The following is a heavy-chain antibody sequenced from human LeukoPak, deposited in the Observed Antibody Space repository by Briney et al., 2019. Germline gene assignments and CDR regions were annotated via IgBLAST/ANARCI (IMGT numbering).Heavy chain of an antibody. CDR3: ARGLGPDDAFDI. D-gene: IGHD5-12*01. CDR2: ISSSSSYI. V-gene: IGHV3-21*01. J-gene: IGHJ3*02. CDR1: GFTFSSYS. Sequence: GGSLRLSCAASGFTFSSYSMNWVRQAPGKGLEWVSSISSSSSYIYYADSVKGRFTISRDNAKNSLYLQMNSLRAEDTAVYYCARGLGPDDAFDIWGQGTMVTVFS.